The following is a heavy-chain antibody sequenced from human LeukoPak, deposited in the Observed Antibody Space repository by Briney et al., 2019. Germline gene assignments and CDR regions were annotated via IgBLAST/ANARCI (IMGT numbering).Heavy chain of an antibody. D-gene: IGHD4-23*01. Sequence: ASVKVSCKASGYTFTSYGISWVRQAPGQGLEWMGWISAYNGNTNYAQKFQGRVTMTRDTSTSTVYMELSSLRSEDTAVYYCARDPVGYYGMDVWGQGTTVTVSS. CDR2: ISAYNGNT. CDR1: GYTFTSYG. J-gene: IGHJ6*02. V-gene: IGHV1-18*01. CDR3: ARDPVGYYGMDV.